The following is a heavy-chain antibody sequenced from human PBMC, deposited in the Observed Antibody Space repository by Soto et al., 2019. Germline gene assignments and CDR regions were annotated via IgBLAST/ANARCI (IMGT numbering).Heavy chain of an antibody. CDR3: ERDPAPQDNDDLPGYFHFDY. Sequence: QVQLVESGGGVVQPGRSLRLSCAASGFSFSTYAMHWVRQTPGKGLEWVAVISYDGDHKYYTDSVKGRFTISRDNSKNTLYLLVNSLRSEDTAIYYCERDPAPQDNDDLPGYFHFDYWGQGTLVTVSS. D-gene: IGHD3-9*01. V-gene: IGHV3-30-3*01. CDR1: GFSFSTYA. J-gene: IGHJ4*02. CDR2: ISYDGDHK.